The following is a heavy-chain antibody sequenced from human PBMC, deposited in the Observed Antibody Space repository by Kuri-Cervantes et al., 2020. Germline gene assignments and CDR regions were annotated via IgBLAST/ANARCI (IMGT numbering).Heavy chain of an antibody. V-gene: IGHV3-13*01. Sequence: GGSLRLSCAASGFTFSSYDMHWVRQATGKGLEWVSAISTAGDTYYLGSVKGRFTISRENAKNSLYLQMNSLRAGDTAVYYCAREYCSSTSCNGPEYFDLWGRGTLVTVSS. D-gene: IGHD2-2*01. CDR3: AREYCSSTSCNGPEYFDL. J-gene: IGHJ2*01. CDR2: ISTAGDT. CDR1: GFTFSSYD.